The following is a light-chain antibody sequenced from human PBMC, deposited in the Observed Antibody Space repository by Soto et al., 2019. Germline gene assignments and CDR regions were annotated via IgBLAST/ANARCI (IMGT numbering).Light chain of an antibody. V-gene: IGKV2-30*02. CDR2: QIS. Sequence: DIVMTQSPLSLPVTPGEPASISCRSSQSLLHSNGYNYLDWYLQKPGQSPRRLIYQISTRDSGVPDRFSGSGSGTDFTLKISRVEAEDVGVYYCMQATHWPRTFGQGTKVDIK. CDR3: MQATHWPRT. J-gene: IGKJ1*01. CDR1: QSLLHSNGYNY.